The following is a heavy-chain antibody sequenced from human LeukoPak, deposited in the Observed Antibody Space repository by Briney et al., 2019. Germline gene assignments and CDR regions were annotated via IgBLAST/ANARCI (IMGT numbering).Heavy chain of an antibody. V-gene: IGHV3-23*01. Sequence: GGSLRLSCAASGFTSSSYAMTWVRQAPGKGLEWVSTISGSGGTTYYADSVKGRFTISRDNSKNTLYLQMNTLRAEDTAVYYCAKPARTDAFDIWGQGTMVTVSS. CDR2: ISGSGGTT. CDR3: AKPARTDAFDI. D-gene: IGHD1-14*01. J-gene: IGHJ3*02. CDR1: GFTSSSYA.